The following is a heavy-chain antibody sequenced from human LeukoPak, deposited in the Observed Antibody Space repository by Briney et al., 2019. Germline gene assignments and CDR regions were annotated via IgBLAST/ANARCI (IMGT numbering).Heavy chain of an antibody. D-gene: IGHD1-26*01. CDR2: ISGSGDST. CDR3: AKPLYSGSYHIYSYYMDV. V-gene: IGHV3-23*01. Sequence: GGALRLSCAASGFTFSSYAMSWVRQTPGKGREGVSSISGSGDSTYDADSVKGGFTISRDNSKNTLFLQMNSLRAEDTAVYYCAKPLYSGSYHIYSYYMDVWGKGTTVTVSS. CDR1: GFTFSSYA. J-gene: IGHJ6*03.